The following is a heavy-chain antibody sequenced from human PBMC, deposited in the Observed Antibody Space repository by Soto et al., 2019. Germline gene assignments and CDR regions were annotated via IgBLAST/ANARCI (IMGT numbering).Heavy chain of an antibody. J-gene: IGHJ4*02. CDR3: ASEWFGEFVYYFDY. V-gene: IGHV1-18*04. CDR1: GYTFTSYD. CDR2: ISVYNGNT. D-gene: IGHD3-10*01. Sequence: ASVKVSCKASGYTFTSYDIIWVRQATGQGLEWMGWISVYNGNTNYAQKLQGRVTMTTDTSTSTAYMELRSLRSDDTAVYYCASEWFGEFVYYFDYWSQVTLVTVSS.